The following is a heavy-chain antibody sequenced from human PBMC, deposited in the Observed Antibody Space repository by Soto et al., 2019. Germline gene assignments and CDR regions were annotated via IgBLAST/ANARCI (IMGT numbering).Heavy chain of an antibody. D-gene: IGHD1-1*01. Sequence: SETLSLTCTVSGGSISSYYWSWIRQPPGKGLEWIGYIYYSGSTNYNPSLKSRVTISVDTSKNQFSLKLSSVTAADTAVYYCARFYWNDFLRESNWFDPWGQEPWSPSPQ. CDR2: IYYSGST. J-gene: IGHJ5*02. CDR1: GGSISSYY. CDR3: ARFYWNDFLRESNWFDP. V-gene: IGHV4-59*08.